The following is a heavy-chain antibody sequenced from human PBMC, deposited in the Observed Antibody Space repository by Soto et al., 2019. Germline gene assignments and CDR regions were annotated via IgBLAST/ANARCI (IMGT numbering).Heavy chain of an antibody. Sequence: QVQLVESGGGVVQPGRSLRLSCAASGFTFSSYGMHWVRQAPGKGLDWVALIWYDGSNKYCADSVKGRFTISRDNSKNTLDLQMNSLRAEDTAVYYCARDSVYSVSYLDNWGQGTLVTVSS. CDR1: GFTFSSYG. D-gene: IGHD1-26*01. V-gene: IGHV3-33*01. J-gene: IGHJ4*02. CDR3: ARDSVYSVSYLDN. CDR2: IWYDGSNK.